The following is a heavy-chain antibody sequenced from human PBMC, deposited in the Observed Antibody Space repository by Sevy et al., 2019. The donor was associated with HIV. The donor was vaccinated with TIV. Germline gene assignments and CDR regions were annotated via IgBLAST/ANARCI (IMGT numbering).Heavy chain of an antibody. CDR1: GFNVSSNY. CDR3: ARVGPTSRGELDY. CDR2: IYSGGST. J-gene: IGHJ4*02. V-gene: IGHV3-53*01. Sequence: GGSLRLSCAASGFNVSSNYMSWVRQAPGKGLEWVSVIYSGGSTYYADSVKGRFTISRDNSKNTLYLQMNSLRAEDTAVYYCARVGPTSRGELDYWGQGTLVTVSS. D-gene: IGHD3-16*01.